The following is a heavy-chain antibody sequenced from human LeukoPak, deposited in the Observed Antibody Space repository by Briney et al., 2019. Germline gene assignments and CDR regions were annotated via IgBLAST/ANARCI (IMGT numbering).Heavy chain of an antibody. CDR3: ARLPYYYDSSGLNWFDP. V-gene: IGHV5-51*01. D-gene: IGHD3-22*01. Sequence: GESLEISCKGSGYSFTSYWIGWVRQMPGKGLEWMGIIYPGDSDTRYSPSFQGQVTISADKSISTAYLQWSSLKASDTAMYYCARLPYYYDSSGLNWFDPWGQGTLVTVSS. J-gene: IGHJ5*02. CDR1: GYSFTSYW. CDR2: IYPGDSDT.